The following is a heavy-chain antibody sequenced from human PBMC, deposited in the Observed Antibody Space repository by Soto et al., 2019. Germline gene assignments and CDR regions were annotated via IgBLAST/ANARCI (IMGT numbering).Heavy chain of an antibody. CDR2: FTPIFGST. D-gene: IGHD3-10*01. V-gene: IGHV1-69*06. J-gene: IGHJ5*01. Sequence: GAAVKVSCKTSGGTLSNSAINWVRQAPGQGLEWMGSFTPIFGSTFYAQNFQDRVTITADKSTGTAYIELSSLTSEDTAMYFCARGRVRGVKVGPHFDSWGQGTLVTVS. CDR3: ARGRVRGVKVGPHFDS. CDR1: GGTLSNSA.